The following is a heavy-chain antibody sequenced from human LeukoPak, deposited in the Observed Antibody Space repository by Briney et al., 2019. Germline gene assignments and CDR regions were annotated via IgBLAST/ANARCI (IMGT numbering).Heavy chain of an antibody. CDR3: ARADGIAAAGTGGYFDY. J-gene: IGHJ4*02. CDR2: IYYSGST. Sequence: SETLSLTCTVSGGSISSHYWSWVRQPPGKGLEWIGYIYYSGSTNYSHSLKSRVTISVDTSKNQFFLKLSSVTAADTAVYYCARADGIAAAGTGGYFDYWGQGTLVTVSS. CDR1: GGSISSHY. D-gene: IGHD6-13*01. V-gene: IGHV4-59*11.